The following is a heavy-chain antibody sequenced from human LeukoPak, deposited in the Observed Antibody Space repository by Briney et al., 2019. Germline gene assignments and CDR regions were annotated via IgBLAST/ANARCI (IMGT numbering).Heavy chain of an antibody. CDR1: GFTFSSYG. Sequence: GGSLRLSCAASGFTFSSYGMHWVRQAPGKGLEWVSYISSSGDTIYYADSVKGRFTISRDNAKNSLYLQMNSLRAEDTAIYYCARWKESGWVTDYWGQGTLVTVSS. V-gene: IGHV3-48*04. D-gene: IGHD6-19*01. CDR2: ISSSGDTI. J-gene: IGHJ4*02. CDR3: ARWKESGWVTDY.